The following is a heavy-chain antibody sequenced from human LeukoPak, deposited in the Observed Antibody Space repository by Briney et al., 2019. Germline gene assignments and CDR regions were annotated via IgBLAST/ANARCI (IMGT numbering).Heavy chain of an antibody. V-gene: IGHV4-59*01. J-gene: IGHJ4*02. CDR1: GGSISGYY. CDR2: IYNTGST. D-gene: IGHD2-15*01. CDR3: ARRIPRSAYLDY. Sequence: SETLSLTCTVSGGSISGYYWSWIRQPPGKGLEYIGNIYNTGSTNYNPSLKSRVTISVDTSKNQFSLKLTSVTAADTAVYYCARRIPRSAYLDYWGQGTLVTVSS.